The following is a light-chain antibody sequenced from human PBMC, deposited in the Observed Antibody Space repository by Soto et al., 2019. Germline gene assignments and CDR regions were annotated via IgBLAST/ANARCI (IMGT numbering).Light chain of an antibody. Sequence: QSALTQPRSVSGSPGQSVTISCTGTSNDVGGYNFVSWYQQHPGKVPKLFIYDVSRRPSGVPDRFSGSKSGNTASLTISGRQAEYEADYYCSSYAGSYTLVFGGGTKVTVL. CDR3: SSYAGSYTLV. CDR1: SNDVGGYNF. V-gene: IGLV2-11*01. CDR2: DVS. J-gene: IGLJ2*01.